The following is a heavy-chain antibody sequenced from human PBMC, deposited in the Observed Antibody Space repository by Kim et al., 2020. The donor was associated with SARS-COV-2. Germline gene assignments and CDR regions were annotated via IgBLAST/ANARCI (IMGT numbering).Heavy chain of an antibody. J-gene: IGHJ4*02. V-gene: IGHV1-24*01. CDR3: ATDRIAVAGFDY. D-gene: IGHD6-19*01. Sequence: NNAQKFQGRVTMTEDPSTDTAYMELSSLRSEDTAVYYCATDRIAVAGFDYWGQGTLVTVSS.